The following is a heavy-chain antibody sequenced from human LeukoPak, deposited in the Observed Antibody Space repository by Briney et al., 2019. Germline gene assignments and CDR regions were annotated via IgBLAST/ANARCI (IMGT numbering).Heavy chain of an antibody. V-gene: IGHV3-7*01. CDR1: GFTFSSYW. CDR2: IKQDGSEK. CDR3: ARGRLYYGSGSYYGIMSY. Sequence: GGSLRLSCAASGFTFSSYWMSWVRQAPGKGLEWVANIKQDGSEKYYVDSVKGRFTISRDDAKNSLYLQMNSLRAEDTAVYYCARGRLYYGSGSYYGIMSYWGQGTLVTVSS. D-gene: IGHD3-10*01. J-gene: IGHJ4*02.